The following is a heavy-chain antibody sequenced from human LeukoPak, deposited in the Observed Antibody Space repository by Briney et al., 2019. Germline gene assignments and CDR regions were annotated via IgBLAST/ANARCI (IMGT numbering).Heavy chain of an antibody. J-gene: IGHJ4*02. D-gene: IGHD3-10*01. CDR3: VRYGSGSKYRDPFDS. CDR2: IYRDSSVI. Sequence: GGSLRLSCVASGFNFDEYAMNWVRQAPGKGLEWISCIYRDSSVIHYADSVRGRFTVSRDNGKNSVYLQMNSLRADDTAVYFCVRYGSGSKYRDPFDSWGQGTLVTVSS. V-gene: IGHV3-48*01. CDR1: GFNFDEYA.